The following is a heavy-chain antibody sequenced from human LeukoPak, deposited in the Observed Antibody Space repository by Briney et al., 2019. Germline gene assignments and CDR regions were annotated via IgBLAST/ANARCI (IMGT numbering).Heavy chain of an antibody. V-gene: IGHV3-74*01. Sequence: PGGSLRLSCAACGFTFSNYCVHWVRQAPGKGLVWVSRINSDGSSTNYADSVKGRFTISRDNAKNTLYLQMSSLRAEDTAVYYCVKITSVTGGDCWGQGTRLTVSS. D-gene: IGHD1-1*01. CDR1: GFTFSNYC. CDR3: VKITSVTGGDC. CDR2: INSDGSST. J-gene: IGHJ4*02.